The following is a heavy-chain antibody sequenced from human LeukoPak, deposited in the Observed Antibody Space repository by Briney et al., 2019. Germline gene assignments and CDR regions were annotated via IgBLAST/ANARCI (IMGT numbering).Heavy chain of an antibody. CDR2: ISYDGSNK. D-gene: IGHD3-22*01. CDR3: AKGEDYYDSSGYGDY. V-gene: IGHV3-30*18. J-gene: IGHJ4*02. Sequence: GGSLRLSCAASGFTFSSYAMHWVRQAPGKGLEWVAVISYDGSNKYYADSVKGRFTISRDNSKNTLYLQMNSLRAEDTAVYYCAKGEDYYDSSGYGDYWGQGTLVTVSS. CDR1: GFTFSSYA.